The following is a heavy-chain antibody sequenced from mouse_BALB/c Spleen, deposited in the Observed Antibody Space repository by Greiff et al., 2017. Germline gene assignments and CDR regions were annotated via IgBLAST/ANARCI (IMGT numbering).Heavy chain of an antibody. D-gene: IGHD2-4*01. CDR1: GYTFTDYN. J-gene: IGHJ3*01. Sequence: VQLQQSGPELVKPGASVKISCKASGYTFTDYNMHWVKQSHGKSLEWIGYIYPYNGGTGYNQKFKSKATLTVDNSSSTAYMELRSLTSEDSAVYYCAGIYYDYDGAYWGQGTLVTVSA. CDR2: IYPYNGGT. CDR3: AGIYYDYDGAY. V-gene: IGHV1S29*02.